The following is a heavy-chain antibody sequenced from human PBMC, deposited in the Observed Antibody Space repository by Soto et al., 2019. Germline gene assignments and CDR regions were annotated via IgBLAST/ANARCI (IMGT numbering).Heavy chain of an antibody. CDR3: ARISYLDY. Sequence: GGSLRLSCAASGFTFSSYAMHWVRQAPGKGLEWVAVISYDGSNKYYADSVKGRFTISRDNSKNTLYLQMNSLRAEDTAVYYCARISYLDYWGQGTLVTVSS. J-gene: IGHJ4*02. CDR2: ISYDGSNK. CDR1: GFTFSSYA. V-gene: IGHV3-30-3*01.